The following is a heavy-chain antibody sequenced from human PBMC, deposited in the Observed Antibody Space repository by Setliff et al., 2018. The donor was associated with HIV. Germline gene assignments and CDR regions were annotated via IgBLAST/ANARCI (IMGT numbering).Heavy chain of an antibody. D-gene: IGHD3-10*01. CDR1: GGSISSDY. CDR3: ARSIGTVRGITEFDY. J-gene: IGHJ4*02. CDR2: VYNSGST. V-gene: IGHV4-4*07. Sequence: SETLSLTCTVSGGSISSDYWNWVRQPAGKGLEWIGRVYNSGSTNYNPSLKSRVTMSVDTSKNQFSLKLSSVTAADTAVYYCARSIGTVRGITEFDYWGRGTLVTVSS.